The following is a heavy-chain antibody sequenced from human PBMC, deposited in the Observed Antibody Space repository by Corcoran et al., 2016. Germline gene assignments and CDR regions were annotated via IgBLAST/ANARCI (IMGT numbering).Heavy chain of an antibody. CDR3: ARDPQEAIFGVPSPYYYGMDV. CDR2: ISSSSSTI. CDR1: GFTFSSYS. Sequence: EVQLVESGGGLVQPGGSLRLSCAASGFTFSSYSMNWVRQAPGKGLEWVSYISSSSSTIYYADSVKGRFTISRDNAKNSLYLQMNSLRDEDTAVYYCARDPQEAIFGVPSPYYYGMDVWGQGTTVTVSS. D-gene: IGHD3-3*01. V-gene: IGHV3-48*02. J-gene: IGHJ6*02.